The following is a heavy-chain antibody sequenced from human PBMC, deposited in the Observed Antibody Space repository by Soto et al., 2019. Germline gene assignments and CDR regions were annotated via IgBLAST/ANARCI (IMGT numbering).Heavy chain of an antibody. V-gene: IGHV3-23*01. CDR3: AAERLLYGMGV. J-gene: IGHJ6*02. CDR2: ISGSDVGT. Sequence: GGSLRLSCTASGFTFSTSAMSWVRQAPGRGLEWVSGISGSDVGTYYADSVRGRFTISRDMSTTTAYMDLSSLRSEDTAVYYCAAERLLYGMGVWGQGTTVTVSS. CDR1: GFTFSTSA.